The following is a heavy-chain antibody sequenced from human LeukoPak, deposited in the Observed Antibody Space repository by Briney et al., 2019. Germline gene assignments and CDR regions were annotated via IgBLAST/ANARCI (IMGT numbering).Heavy chain of an antibody. Sequence: SETLSLTCSVSDDSITMYYWTWIRQPPGKGLEWIGYVDHTGSTNFNPSLNGRVSISRDTTKNLFSLRLRSVTAADTAVYVCARGRVTSSTWYSTYYYYFYMDVWGKGTTVTVSS. J-gene: IGHJ6*03. D-gene: IGHD1-1*01. V-gene: IGHV4-59*01. CDR2: VDHTGST. CDR1: DDSITMYY. CDR3: ARGRVTSSTWYSTYYYYFYMDV.